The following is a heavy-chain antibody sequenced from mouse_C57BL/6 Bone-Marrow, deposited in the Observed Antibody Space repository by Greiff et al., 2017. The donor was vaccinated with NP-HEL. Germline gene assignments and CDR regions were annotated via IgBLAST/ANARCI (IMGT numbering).Heavy chain of an antibody. V-gene: IGHV14-1*01. D-gene: IGHD1-1*01. CDR1: GFNIKDYY. J-gene: IGHJ4*01. CDR2: IDPVDGDT. Sequence: VQLQQSGAELVRPGASVKLSCTASGFNIKDYYMHWVKQRPEQGLEWIGRIDPVDGDTEYAPKFQGKATMTADTSSNTAYLQLSSLTSEDTAVYYCTTTVVATGTMDDWGQGTSVTVAS. CDR3: TTTVVATGTMDD.